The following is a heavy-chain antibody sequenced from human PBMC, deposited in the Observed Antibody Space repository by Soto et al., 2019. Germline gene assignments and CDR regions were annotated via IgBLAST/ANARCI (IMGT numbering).Heavy chain of an antibody. Sequence: ASVKVSCKASGYTFTSYYMHWVRQAPGQGLEWMGIINPSGGNTNYAQKFQERVTITRDMSTSTAYMELSSLRSEDTAVYYCAAGGTTIAAAALDAFDIWGQGTMVTVSS. CDR1: GYTFTSYY. J-gene: IGHJ3*02. V-gene: IGHV1-46*01. CDR3: AAGGTTIAAAALDAFDI. D-gene: IGHD6-13*01. CDR2: INPSGGNT.